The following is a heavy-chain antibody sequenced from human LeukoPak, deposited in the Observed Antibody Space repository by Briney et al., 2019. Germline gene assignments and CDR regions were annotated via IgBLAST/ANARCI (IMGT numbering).Heavy chain of an antibody. V-gene: IGHV3-43D*03. J-gene: IGHJ4*02. Sequence: GGSLRLSCAASGFTFDDYAIHWVRQAPGKGLEWVSLISWDGGSTYYADSVKGRFTLSRDNSKNSLYLQMNSLRAEDTALYYCAKSGGSGSYYKRRYYFDYWGQGTLVTVSS. CDR2: ISWDGGST. D-gene: IGHD3-10*01. CDR3: AKSGGSGSYYKRRYYFDY. CDR1: GFTFDDYA.